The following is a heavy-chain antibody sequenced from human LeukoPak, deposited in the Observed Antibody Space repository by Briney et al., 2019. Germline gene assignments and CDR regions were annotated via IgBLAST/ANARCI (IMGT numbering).Heavy chain of an antibody. J-gene: IGHJ6*02. Sequence: SETLSLTCTVSGGSLSSYYWSWIRQPPGKGLEWIGYIYYSGSTNYNPSLKSRVTISVDTSKNQFSLKLSSVTAADTAVYYCARPPLDFGMDVWGQGTTVTVSS. V-gene: IGHV4-59*08. CDR3: ARPPLDFGMDV. CDR2: IYYSGST. CDR1: GGSLSSYY.